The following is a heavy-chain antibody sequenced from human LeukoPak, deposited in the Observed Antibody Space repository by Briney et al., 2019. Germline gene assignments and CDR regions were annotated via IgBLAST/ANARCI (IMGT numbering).Heavy chain of an antibody. D-gene: IGHD6-6*01. CDR3: AKHSFARPFDY. CDR2: IYHTGDT. J-gene: IGHJ4*02. CDR1: GDSISSYY. V-gene: IGHV4-59*08. Sequence: SETLSLTCTVSGDSISSYYWSWIRQPPGEGLEWIGYIYHTGDTNSNPSLKSRVTISIDTSKNQFSLKLSSVTAADTAVYYCAKHSFARPFDYWGQGSLVTVSS.